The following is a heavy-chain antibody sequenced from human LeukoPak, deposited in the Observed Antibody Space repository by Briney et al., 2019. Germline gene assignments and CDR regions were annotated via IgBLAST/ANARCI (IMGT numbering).Heavy chain of an antibody. V-gene: IGHV4-59*12. Sequence: SETLSLTCTVSGGSISSYYWSWIRQPPGKGLEWIGYIYYSGSTNYNPSLKSRVTISVDTSKNQFSLKLSSVTAADMAVYYCARDGVYGGNSDAFDIWGQGTMVTVAS. CDR1: GGSISSYY. J-gene: IGHJ3*02. D-gene: IGHD4-23*01. CDR3: ARDGVYGGNSDAFDI. CDR2: IYYSGST.